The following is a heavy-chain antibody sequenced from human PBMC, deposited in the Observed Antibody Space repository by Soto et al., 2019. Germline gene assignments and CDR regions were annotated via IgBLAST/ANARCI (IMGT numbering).Heavy chain of an antibody. Sequence: SETLSLTCSASGGSITSSSHFWGWVRQPPGKGLEWIGTIYFTGNTYYAPSLKSRLTMSIDTSKNEFSLRLNSVTAADTAVYYCAGQTFTIAAASYGRSNWFDPWGPGTLVTVSS. D-gene: IGHD6-25*01. J-gene: IGHJ5*02. CDR2: IYFTGNT. CDR1: GGSITSSSHF. V-gene: IGHV4-39*01. CDR3: AGQTFTIAAASYGRSNWFDP.